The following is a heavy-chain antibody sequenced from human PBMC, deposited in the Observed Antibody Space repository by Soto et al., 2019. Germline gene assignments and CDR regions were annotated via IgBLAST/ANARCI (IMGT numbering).Heavy chain of an antibody. J-gene: IGHJ4*02. CDR1: GFTVSSNY. V-gene: IGHV3-53*01. CDR3: ARDGSGYDPGFFDY. CDR2: IYSGCST. Sequence: VQLVESGGGLIQPGGSLRLSCAASGFTVSSNYMSWVRQAPGKGLEWVSVIYSGCSTYYADSVKGRFTISRDNSNNTLYLQMNSLRAEDTAVYYCARDGSGYDPGFFDYWGQGTLVTVSS. D-gene: IGHD5-12*01.